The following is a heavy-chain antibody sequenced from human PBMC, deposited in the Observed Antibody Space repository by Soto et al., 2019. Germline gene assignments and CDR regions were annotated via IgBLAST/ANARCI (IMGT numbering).Heavy chain of an antibody. D-gene: IGHD6-19*01. CDR2: IYSSGST. CDR3: ARRYSRGFDY. V-gene: IGHV4-30-4*01. Sequence: SETLSLTCTVSGGSISSGDYYWSWIRQPPGKGLEWIGYIYSSGSTYYNPSLKSRVTISVDTSKNQFSLNLSSVTAADTAVYYCARRYSRGFDYWGQGTLVTVSS. CDR1: GGSISSGDYY. J-gene: IGHJ4*02.